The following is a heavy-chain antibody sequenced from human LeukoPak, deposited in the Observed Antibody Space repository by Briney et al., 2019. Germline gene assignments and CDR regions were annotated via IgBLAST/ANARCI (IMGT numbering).Heavy chain of an antibody. CDR2: ISAYNGNT. CDR1: GYTFTSYG. CDR3: ASVAEGLDTAMGDRWGFFDY. J-gene: IGHJ4*02. V-gene: IGHV1-18*01. Sequence: ASVKVSCKASGYTFTSYGISWVRQAPGQGLEWMGWISAYNGNTNYAQKLQGRVTMTTDTSTSTAYMELRSLRSDDTAVYYCASVAEGLDTAMGDRWGFFDYWGQGTLVTVSS. D-gene: IGHD5-18*01.